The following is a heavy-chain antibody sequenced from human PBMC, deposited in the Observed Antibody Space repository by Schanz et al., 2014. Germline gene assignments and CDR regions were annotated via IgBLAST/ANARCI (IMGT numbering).Heavy chain of an antibody. CDR2: SGSGGST. Sequence: EVQLVESGGGLVQPGGSLRLSCAVSGFTVSSNHMSWVRQAPGKGLEWVSGISGSGGSTYYADSVRGRFTISRDRFQNTLYLRMSSLRAEDTAVYYCARPRFDYGEVDYWGQGTLVTVSS. J-gene: IGHJ4*02. D-gene: IGHD4-17*01. CDR3: ARPRFDYGEVDY. V-gene: IGHV3-66*04. CDR1: GFTVSSNH.